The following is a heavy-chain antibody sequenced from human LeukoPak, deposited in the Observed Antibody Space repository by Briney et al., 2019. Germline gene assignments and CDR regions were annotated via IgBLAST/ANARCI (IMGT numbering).Heavy chain of an antibody. D-gene: IGHD1-26*01. CDR1: GFTFSTFA. J-gene: IGHJ6*03. Sequence: PGGSLRLSCAASGFTFSTFAMIWVRQPPGKGLEWVSSISSSSSYIYYADSVKGRFTISRDNAKNSLYLQMNSLRAEDTAVYYCARPSAEWELNYYYYMDVWGKGTTVTVSS. V-gene: IGHV3-21*01. CDR2: ISSSSSYI. CDR3: ARPSAEWELNYYYYMDV.